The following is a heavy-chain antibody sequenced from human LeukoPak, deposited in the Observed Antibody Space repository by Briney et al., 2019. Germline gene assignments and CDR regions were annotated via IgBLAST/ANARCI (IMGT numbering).Heavy chain of an antibody. CDR3: AKDGGPFSSGSQFFNY. V-gene: IGHV3-33*06. CDR2: IWYDGSNK. D-gene: IGHD1-26*01. CDR1: GFTFSSYG. J-gene: IGHJ4*02. Sequence: GGSLRLSCAASGFTFSSYGMHWVRQAPGKGLEWVAVIWYDGSNKYYADSVKGRFTISRDNSKNTLYLQMNSLRVEDTAVYYCAKDGGPFSSGSQFFNYWGQGALVTVSS.